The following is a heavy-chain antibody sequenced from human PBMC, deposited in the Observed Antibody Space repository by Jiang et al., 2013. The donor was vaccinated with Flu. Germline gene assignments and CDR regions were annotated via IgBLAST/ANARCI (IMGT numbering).Heavy chain of an antibody. CDR2: IDPSDSYT. CDR1: GGHLFHLL. D-gene: IGHD2-2*01. CDR3: ARQLASYPDFYFDS. J-gene: IGHJ4*02. Sequence: SGAEVKKPGESLRISCQGSGGHLFHLLDRLGAPSARERAGVEWGRIDPSDSYTNYSPTFRGHVTISADKSISTAYLQWNSLEASDTAMYFCARQLASYPDFYFDSWGQG. V-gene: IGHV5-10-1*01.